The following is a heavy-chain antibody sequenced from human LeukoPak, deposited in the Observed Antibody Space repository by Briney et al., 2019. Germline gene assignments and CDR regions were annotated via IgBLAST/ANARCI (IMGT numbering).Heavy chain of an antibody. Sequence: PSETLSLTCAVSGGSISSGGYSWSWIRQPPGKGLEWIGYIYRSGSTYYNPSLKSRVTISVDRSKNQFSLKLSSVTAADTAVYYCARGVGDSYFDYWGQGTLVTVSS. V-gene: IGHV4-30-2*01. CDR2: IYRSGST. D-gene: IGHD3-10*01. CDR3: ARGVGDSYFDY. J-gene: IGHJ4*02. CDR1: GGSISSGGYS.